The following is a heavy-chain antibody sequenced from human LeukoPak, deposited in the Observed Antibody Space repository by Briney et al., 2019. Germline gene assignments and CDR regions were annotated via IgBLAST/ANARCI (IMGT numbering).Heavy chain of an antibody. Sequence: SETLSLTCTVSGDSTSSSTYYWDWIRQAPGKGLEWIGNIYDSGTTHYNPSLKSRVTISGDTSKNQFSLKLNSVTATDTAIYYCATHRRSGSGGSENAFEIWGQGTMVTVSS. V-gene: IGHV4-39*01. CDR2: IYDSGTT. CDR3: ATHRRSGSGGSENAFEI. D-gene: IGHD5-12*01. CDR1: GDSTSSSTYY. J-gene: IGHJ3*02.